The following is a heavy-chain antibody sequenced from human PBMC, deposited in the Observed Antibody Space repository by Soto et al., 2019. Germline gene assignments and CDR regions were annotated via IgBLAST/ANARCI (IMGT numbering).Heavy chain of an antibody. D-gene: IGHD3-22*01. J-gene: IGHJ4*02. V-gene: IGHV5-10-1*01. Sequence: GEYLKISCKGSGYSFTSYLISWVRQMPVKGLEWMGRIDPSDSYTNYSPSFQGHVNISAEKSISNAYLQWSSLKASDTAMYYCVRSGITMMVDYWGQGTLVSVSS. CDR2: IDPSDSYT. CDR3: VRSGITMMVDY. CDR1: GYSFTSYL.